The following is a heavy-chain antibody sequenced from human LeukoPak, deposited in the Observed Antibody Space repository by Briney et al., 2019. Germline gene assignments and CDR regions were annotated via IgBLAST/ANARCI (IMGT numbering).Heavy chain of an antibody. D-gene: IGHD6-6*01. CDR2: ISYDGSNK. V-gene: IGHV3-30*03. CDR3: ARGHSVAARPPFDY. Sequence: GGSLRLSCAASGFTFSSYGTHWVRQAPGKGLVWVAVISYDGSNKYYADSVKGRFTISRDNSKNTLYLQMNSLRAEDTAVYYCARGHSVAARPPFDYWGQGTLVTVSS. CDR1: GFTFSSYG. J-gene: IGHJ4*02.